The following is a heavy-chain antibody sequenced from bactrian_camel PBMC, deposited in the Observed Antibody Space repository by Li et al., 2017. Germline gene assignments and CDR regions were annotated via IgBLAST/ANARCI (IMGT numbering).Heavy chain of an antibody. V-gene: IGHV3S55*01. D-gene: IGHD1*01. CDR2: ICDGDT. Sequence: QVQLVESGGGSVQAGGSLTLSCAAGGHTYSSGCLGWFRQAPGLEREGVAAICDGDTAYADSMKDRFTISKNKDKDTLNLQMSSLKAEDTAMYYCAASPLYNLGSRLYVLRGHKAHNFWGQGTQVTVS. J-gene: IGHJ4*01. CDR1: GHTYSSGC. CDR3: AASPLYNLGSRLYVLRGHKAHNF.